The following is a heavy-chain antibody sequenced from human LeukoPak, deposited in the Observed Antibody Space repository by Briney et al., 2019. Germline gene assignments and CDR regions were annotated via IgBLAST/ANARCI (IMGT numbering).Heavy chain of an antibody. CDR2: IYPRDSDT. CDR1: GNSFTTYW. J-gene: IGHJ3*02. V-gene: IGHV5-51*01. D-gene: IGHD2-21*01. CDR3: ASGYCGAKNCYDAFDI. Sequence: GESLKISCKGSGNSFTTYWTGWVRQMPGKGLEWMGIIYPRDSDTRYSPSFQGQVTISADKSISTAYLQWSSLKASDTAMYYCASGYCGAKNCYDAFDIWGQGTLVTVSS.